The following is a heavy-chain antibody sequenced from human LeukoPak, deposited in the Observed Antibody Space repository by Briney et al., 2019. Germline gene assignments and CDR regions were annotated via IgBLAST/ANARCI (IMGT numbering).Heavy chain of an antibody. V-gene: IGHV4-34*01. CDR2: INHSGST. CDR3: ARADYDSSGYYRHFDY. D-gene: IGHD3-22*01. J-gene: IGHJ4*02. CDR1: GGSFSGYY. Sequence: SETLSLTCAVYGGSFSGYYWSWIRQPPGKGVEWIGEINHSGSTNYNPSLKSRVTISVDTSKNQFSLKLSSVTAADTAVYYCARADYDSSGYYRHFDYWGQGTLVTVSS.